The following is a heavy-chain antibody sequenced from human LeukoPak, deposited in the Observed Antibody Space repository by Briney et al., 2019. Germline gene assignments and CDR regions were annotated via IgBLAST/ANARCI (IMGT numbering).Heavy chain of an antibody. CDR3: TTEYRDSSGWYGAFDI. Sequence: PGGSLRLSCAASGFTFSNAWMSWVRQAPGKGLEWVGRVKSKGDGGETDYAASVKGRFTISRDESKNAVSLQMNSLKTEDTAVYYCTTEYRDSSGWYGAFDIWGPGTMVTVSS. D-gene: IGHD6-19*01. CDR2: VKSKGDGGET. CDR1: GFTFSNAW. V-gene: IGHV3-15*05. J-gene: IGHJ3*02.